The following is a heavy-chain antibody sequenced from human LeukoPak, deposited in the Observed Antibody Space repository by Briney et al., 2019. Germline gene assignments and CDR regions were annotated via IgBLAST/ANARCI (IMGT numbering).Heavy chain of an antibody. CDR2: IYTSGST. D-gene: IGHD6-13*01. CDR1: GGSISSYY. Sequence: SETLSLTCTVSGGSISSYYWGWIRQPAGKGLEWIGRIYTSGSTNYNPSLKSRITMSVDTSKNQFSLKLSSVTAADTAVYYCARSQSLYSSSWVFDYWGQGTLVTVSS. V-gene: IGHV4-4*07. J-gene: IGHJ4*02. CDR3: ARSQSLYSSSWVFDY.